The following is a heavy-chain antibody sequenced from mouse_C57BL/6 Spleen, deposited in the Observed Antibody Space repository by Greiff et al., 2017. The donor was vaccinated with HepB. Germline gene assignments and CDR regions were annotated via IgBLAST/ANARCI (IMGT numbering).Heavy chain of an antibody. CDR2: ISSGSSTI. CDR1: GFTFSDYG. V-gene: IGHV5-17*01. D-gene: IGHD1-1*01. CDR3: ARGNYGSSYLYFDV. J-gene: IGHJ1*03. Sequence: EVQGVESGGGLVKPGGSLKLSCAASGFTFSDYGMHWVRQAPEKGLEWVAYISSGSSTIYYADTVKGRFTISRDNAKNTLFLQMTSLRSEDTAMYYCARGNYGSSYLYFDVWGTGTTVTVSS.